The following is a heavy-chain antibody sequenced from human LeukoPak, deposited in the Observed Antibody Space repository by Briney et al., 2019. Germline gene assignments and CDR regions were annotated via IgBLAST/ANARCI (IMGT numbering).Heavy chain of an antibody. Sequence: SVKVSCKASGGTFSSYAISWVRQAPGQGLEWMGRIIPILGIANYAQKFQGRVTITADKSTSTAYMELSSLRSDDTAVYYCARLGGHSGSNYWGQGTLVTVSS. D-gene: IGHD2-21*02. CDR2: IIPILGIA. V-gene: IGHV1-69*04. J-gene: IGHJ4*02. CDR1: GGTFSSYA. CDR3: ARLGGHSGSNY.